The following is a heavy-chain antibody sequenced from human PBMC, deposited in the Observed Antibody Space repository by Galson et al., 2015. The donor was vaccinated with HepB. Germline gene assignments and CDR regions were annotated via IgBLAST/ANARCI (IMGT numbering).Heavy chain of an antibody. CDR1: GFTFSSYS. CDR2: ISSSSYI. V-gene: IGHV3-21*01. D-gene: IGHD5-12*01. J-gene: IGHJ3*02. Sequence: SLRLSCAASGFTFSSYSMNWVRQAPGKGLEWVSSISSSSYIYYADSVKGRFTISRDNAKNSLYLQMNSLRAEDTAVYYCARVGEGIVATWNAFDIWGQGTMVTVSS. CDR3: ARVGEGIVATWNAFDI.